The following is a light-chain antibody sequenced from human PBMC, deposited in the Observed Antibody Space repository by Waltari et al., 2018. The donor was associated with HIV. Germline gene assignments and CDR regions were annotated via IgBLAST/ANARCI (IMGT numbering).Light chain of an antibody. V-gene: IGLV2-23*02. Sequence: QSALTQPASVSGSPGQSITISCTGTSSDVGGYKLVSWYQQYPGKAPKLMIYGVNQRPSRVSYRFSGSKSGNTASLTISGLQAEDEADYYCCSYAGGSTSVVFGGGTKLTVL. CDR3: CSYAGGSTSVV. CDR2: GVN. J-gene: IGLJ2*01. CDR1: SSDVGGYKL.